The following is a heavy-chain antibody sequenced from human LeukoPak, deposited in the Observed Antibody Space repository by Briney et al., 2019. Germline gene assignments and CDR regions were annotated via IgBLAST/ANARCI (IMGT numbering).Heavy chain of an antibody. Sequence: ASVKVSCKASGYTFTGYYMHWVRQAPGQGLEWMGWINPNSGGTNYAQKFQGRVTMTRDTSISTAYMELSRPRSDDTAVYYCARDSGYDYVYFDYWGQGTLVTVSS. J-gene: IGHJ4*02. CDR2: INPNSGGT. V-gene: IGHV1-2*02. D-gene: IGHD5-12*01. CDR3: ARDSGYDYVYFDY. CDR1: GYTFTGYY.